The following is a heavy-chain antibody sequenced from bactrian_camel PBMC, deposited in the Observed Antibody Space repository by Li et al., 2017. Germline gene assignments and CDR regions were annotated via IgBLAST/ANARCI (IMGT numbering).Heavy chain of an antibody. CDR1: GYTDSVNV. CDR2: VFRGGSST. J-gene: IGHJ4*01. D-gene: IGHD6*01. V-gene: IGHV3S40*01. Sequence: VQLVESGGGSVQAGGSVRLSCTASGYTDSVNVMGWWRQAARKEREGVATVFRGGSSTYYASFVKGRFAISQDNTTKTVYLQMNSLELQDTALYYCAAGPLFGSWYRASNYNYWGQGTQVTVS. CDR3: AAGPLFGSWYRASNYNY.